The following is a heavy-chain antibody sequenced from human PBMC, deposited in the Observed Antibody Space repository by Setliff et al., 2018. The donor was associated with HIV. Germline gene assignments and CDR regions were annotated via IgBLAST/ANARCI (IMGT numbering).Heavy chain of an antibody. CDR2: ISGYNSHT. CDR3: ARLGSGWSDSYYYAMDV. V-gene: IGHV1-18*01. D-gene: IGHD6-19*01. J-gene: IGHJ6*02. CDR1: GYTFTSYG. Sequence: ASVKVSCKPSGYTFTSYGLSWVRQAPGQGLEWMGWISGYNSHTNYAQKFQGRVTMTTDTSTSTAYMELRSLRSDDTAVYYCARLGSGWSDSYYYAMDVWGQGTTVTVSS.